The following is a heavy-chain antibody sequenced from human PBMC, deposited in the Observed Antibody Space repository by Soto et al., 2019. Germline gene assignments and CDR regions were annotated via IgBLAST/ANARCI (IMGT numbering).Heavy chain of an antibody. CDR1: GYTFTSYG. Sequence: ASVKVSCKASGYTFTSYGISWVRQAPGQGLEWMGWISAYNGNTNYAQKLQGRVTMTTDTSTSTAYMELRSLRSDDTAVYYCARDDRHCSGGSCYSDRPPNNWFDPWGQGTLVTVSS. V-gene: IGHV1-18*01. D-gene: IGHD2-15*01. J-gene: IGHJ5*02. CDR2: ISAYNGNT. CDR3: ARDDRHCSGGSCYSDRPPNNWFDP.